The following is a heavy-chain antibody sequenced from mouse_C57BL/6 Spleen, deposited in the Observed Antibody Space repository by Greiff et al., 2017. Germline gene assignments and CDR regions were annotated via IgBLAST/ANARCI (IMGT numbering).Heavy chain of an antibody. Sequence: VQLQQPGAELVRPGSSVKLSCKASGYTFTSYWMHWVKQRPIQGLEWIGNIDPSDSETHYNQKFKDKATLTVDKSSSTAYMQLSSLTSEDSAVYYCARPIYYGSSPYAMDYWGQGTSVTVSS. CDR3: ARPIYYGSSPYAMDY. CDR2: IDPSDSET. J-gene: IGHJ4*01. V-gene: IGHV1-52*01. D-gene: IGHD1-1*01. CDR1: GYTFTSYW.